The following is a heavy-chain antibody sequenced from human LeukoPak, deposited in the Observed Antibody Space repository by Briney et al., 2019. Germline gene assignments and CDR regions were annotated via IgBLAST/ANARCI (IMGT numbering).Heavy chain of an antibody. J-gene: IGHJ4*02. D-gene: IGHD2-2*03. CDR3: AKDEVAIVVVPAAMSIH. Sequence: QPGRSLRLSCAASGFTFSSYAMSWVRQAPGKGLEWVSAISGSGGSTYYADSVKGRFTISRDNSKNTLYLQMNSLRAEDTAVYYCAKDEVAIVVVPAAMSIHWGQGTLVTVSS. CDR1: GFTFSSYA. CDR2: ISGSGGST. V-gene: IGHV3-23*01.